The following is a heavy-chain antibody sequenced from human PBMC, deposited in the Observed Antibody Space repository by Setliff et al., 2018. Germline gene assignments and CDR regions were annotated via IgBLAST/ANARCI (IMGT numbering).Heavy chain of an antibody. D-gene: IGHD6-6*01. CDR2: ISSSSSYI. Sequence: PGGSLRLSCAASGFTFSSYSMNWVRQAPGKGLEWVSSISSSSSYIYYADSVKGRFTISRDNAKNSLYLQMNSLRAEDTAVYYCARDRGAARPWVWFDPWGQGTLVTVS. V-gene: IGHV3-21*01. CDR3: ARDRGAARPWVWFDP. CDR1: GFTFSSYS. J-gene: IGHJ5*02.